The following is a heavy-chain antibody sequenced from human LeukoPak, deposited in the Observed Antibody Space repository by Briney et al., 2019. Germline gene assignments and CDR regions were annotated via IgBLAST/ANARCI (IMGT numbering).Heavy chain of an antibody. D-gene: IGHD6-6*01. J-gene: IGHJ5*02. CDR1: GGSISSYY. Sequence: PSETLSLTCTVSGGSISSYYWSWIRQPPGKGLERIGYIYYSGSTNYNPSLKSRVTISVDTSKNQFSLKLSSVTAADTAVYYCARSEYSSSIWFDPWGQGTLVTVSS. V-gene: IGHV4-59*01. CDR3: ARSEYSSSIWFDP. CDR2: IYYSGST.